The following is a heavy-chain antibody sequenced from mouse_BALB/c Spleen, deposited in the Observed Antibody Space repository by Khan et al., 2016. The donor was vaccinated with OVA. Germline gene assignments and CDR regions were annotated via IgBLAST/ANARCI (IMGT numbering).Heavy chain of an antibody. D-gene: IGHD4-1*01. CDR3: SPAGTGDYFDY. CDR1: GFNIKDTH. V-gene: IGHV14-3*02. J-gene: IGHJ2*01. Sequence: VQLKQSGAELVKPGASVKLSCTASGFNIKDTHMHWVKQRPEQGLEWIGRIDPANDNSKYDPRFQGKATITADTSPNTAYLHLSSLTSEDTAVYYCSPAGTGDYFDYWGQGTTLTVSS. CDR2: IDPANDNS.